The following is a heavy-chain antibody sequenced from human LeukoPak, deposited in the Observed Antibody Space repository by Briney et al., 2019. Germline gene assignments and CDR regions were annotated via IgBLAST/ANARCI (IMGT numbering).Heavy chain of an antibody. Sequence: PSETLSLTCAVYGGSFSGYYWSWIRQPPGKGLEWIGEISHSESTNYNPSLKSRVTISVDTSKNQFSLKLSSVTAADTAVYYCARAGIVVVTAITSYFDYWGQGTLVTVSS. J-gene: IGHJ4*02. CDR1: GGSFSGYY. D-gene: IGHD2-21*02. V-gene: IGHV4-34*01. CDR3: ARAGIVVVTAITSYFDY. CDR2: ISHSEST.